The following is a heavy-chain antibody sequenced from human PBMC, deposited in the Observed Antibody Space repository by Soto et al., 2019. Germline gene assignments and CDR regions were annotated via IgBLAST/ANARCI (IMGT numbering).Heavy chain of an antibody. D-gene: IGHD2-21*01. Sequence: GGSLRLSCAASGFTFSSYAMSWVRQAPGKGLEWVSAISGSGGSTYYADSVKGRFTISRDNSKNTLYLQMNSLRADDTAVYYCAKEGVIAAPPPYNWFDPWGQGVLVTVSS. CDR1: GFTFSSYA. CDR3: AKEGVIAAPPPYNWFDP. CDR2: ISGSGGST. V-gene: IGHV3-23*01. J-gene: IGHJ5*02.